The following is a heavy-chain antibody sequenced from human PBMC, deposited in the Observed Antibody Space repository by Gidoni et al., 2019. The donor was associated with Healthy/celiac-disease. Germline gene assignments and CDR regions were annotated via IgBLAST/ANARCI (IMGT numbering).Heavy chain of an antibody. CDR1: GGSIRSYY. V-gene: IGHV4-59*01. Sequence: QVQLQESGPGLVKPSETLSLTCPVSGGSIRSYYWSWIRQPPGKGLEWIGYIYYSGSTNYNPALKSRVTISVDTSKNQFSLKLSSVTAADTAVYYCARDKKGAFDIWGQGTMVTVSS. CDR3: ARDKKGAFDI. CDR2: IYYSGST. J-gene: IGHJ3*02.